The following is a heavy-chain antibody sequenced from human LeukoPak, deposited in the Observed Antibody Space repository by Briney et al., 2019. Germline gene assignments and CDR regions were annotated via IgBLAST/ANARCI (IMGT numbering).Heavy chain of an antibody. CDR3: ARGYCGSTSCYRGKFYYYYYMDV. V-gene: IGHV1-8*01. J-gene: IGHJ6*03. CDR1: GYTFTSYD. Sequence: AASVKVSCKASGYTFTSYDINWVRQATGQGLEWMGWMNPNSGNTGYAQKFQGRVTMTRNTSISTAYMELSSLRSEDTAVYYCARGYCGSTSCYRGKFYYYYYMDVWGKGTTVTVSS. D-gene: IGHD2-2*02. CDR2: MNPNSGNT.